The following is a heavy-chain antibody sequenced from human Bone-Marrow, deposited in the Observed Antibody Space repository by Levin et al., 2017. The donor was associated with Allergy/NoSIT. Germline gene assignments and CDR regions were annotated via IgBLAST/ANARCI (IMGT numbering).Heavy chain of an antibody. CDR1: GFSFSSYS. J-gene: IGHJ6*02. V-gene: IGHV3-21*01. CDR3: ARDSLDSVIVVVAVTGDDNFYGMDV. Sequence: PGGSLRLSCAASGFSFSSYSMSWVRQAPGKGLEWVSSVSRSGSSIYYADSMRGRLTISRDNAKSSLSLHMSGLRAADTAVYYCARDSLDSVIVVVAVTGDDNFYGMDVWGQGTTVTVSS. D-gene: IGHD2-15*01. CDR2: VSRSGSSI.